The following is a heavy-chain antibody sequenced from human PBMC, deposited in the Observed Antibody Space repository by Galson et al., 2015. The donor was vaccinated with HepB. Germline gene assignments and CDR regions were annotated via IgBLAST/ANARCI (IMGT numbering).Heavy chain of an antibody. CDR1: GGSINTAGSS. CDR2: VYYRGGS. CDR3: ARALGPSHYETSGYYFDF. V-gene: IGHV4-30-4*07. J-gene: IGHJ4*02. D-gene: IGHD3-22*01. Sequence: TLSRTCAVSGGSINTAGSSWTWIRQPPGKGLEWIGYVYYRGGSFYNPSLRSRVTISADTSKNQFSLRLTSVTAADTAVYYCARALGPSHYETSGYYFDFWGRGTLVTVSS.